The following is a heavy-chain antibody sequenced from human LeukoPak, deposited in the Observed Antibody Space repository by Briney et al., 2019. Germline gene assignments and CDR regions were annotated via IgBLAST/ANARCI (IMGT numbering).Heavy chain of an antibody. CDR1: GYTFTGYY. V-gene: IGHV1-2*02. CDR3: VRDKSPGYYYFDY. D-gene: IGHD2-15*01. CDR2: INPNTGGT. Sequence: ASVKVSCKASGYTFTGYYMHWVRQAPGQGLEWMGWINPNTGGTNNAQKFQGRVTMTRDTSISTAYMELSSLRSDDTAVYYCVRDKSPGYYYFDYWGQGTLVTVSP. J-gene: IGHJ4*02.